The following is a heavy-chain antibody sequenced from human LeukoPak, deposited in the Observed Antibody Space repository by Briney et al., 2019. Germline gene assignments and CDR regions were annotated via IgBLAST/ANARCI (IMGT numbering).Heavy chain of an antibody. J-gene: IGHJ5*02. V-gene: IGHV1-18*01. CDR2: ISAYNGNT. Sequence: ASVKVSCKASGYTFTSYAISWVRQAPGQGLEWMGWISAYNGNTKYAQKVQGRVTMTTDTSTSTAYMELSSLRSDDTAVYYCARGGHGDYVSDWFDPWGQGTLVTVSS. CDR3: ARGGHGDYVSDWFDP. CDR1: GYTFTSYA. D-gene: IGHD4-17*01.